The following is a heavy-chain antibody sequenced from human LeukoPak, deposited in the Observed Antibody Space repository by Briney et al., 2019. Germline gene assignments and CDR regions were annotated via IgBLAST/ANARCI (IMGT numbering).Heavy chain of an antibody. Sequence: GASVKVSCKASGYTFTSYDINWVRQATGQGLEWMGWMNPNSGNTGYAQKFQGRVTMTRNTSISTAYMELSSLRSEDTAVYYCARELRSSSWEGTQVDYWGQGTLVTVSS. D-gene: IGHD6-13*01. CDR2: MNPNSGNT. CDR1: GYTFTSYD. J-gene: IGHJ4*02. CDR3: ARELRSSSWEGTQVDY. V-gene: IGHV1-8*01.